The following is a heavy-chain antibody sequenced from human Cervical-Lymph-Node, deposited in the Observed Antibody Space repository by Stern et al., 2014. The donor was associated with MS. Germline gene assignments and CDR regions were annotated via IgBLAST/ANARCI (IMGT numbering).Heavy chain of an antibody. CDR2: IIPNNGAT. CDR1: GYIFSDYY. V-gene: IGHV1-2*06. J-gene: IGHJ5*01. CDR3: ARRRTMTGILDS. D-gene: IGHD3-9*01. Sequence: QVQLGQSGAEVKKPGASVKVSCKASGYIFSDYYIHWVRQAPGHGLEWMGRIIPNNGATDYAQKFQARVTMTRDTSPGTAYMDLSGLTSDDTAMYYCARRRTMTGILDSWGQGSLVTVSS.